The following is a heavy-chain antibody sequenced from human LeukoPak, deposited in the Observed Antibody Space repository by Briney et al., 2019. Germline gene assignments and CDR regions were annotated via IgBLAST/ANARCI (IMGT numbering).Heavy chain of an antibody. J-gene: IGHJ4*01. CDR3: ARGLWVTYLGDYFDY. CDR2: TYHRSRWYN. Sequence: SQTLSLTCAISGDSVSAASAAWNWIRPSPSRGLEWLGRTYHRSRWYNDYGVAVKSRITINPDTSKNQFSLQLNSVTPEDTAVYFCARGLWVTYLGDYFDYWGHGTLATVSS. V-gene: IGHV6-1*01. CDR1: GDSVSAASAA. D-gene: IGHD3-16*01.